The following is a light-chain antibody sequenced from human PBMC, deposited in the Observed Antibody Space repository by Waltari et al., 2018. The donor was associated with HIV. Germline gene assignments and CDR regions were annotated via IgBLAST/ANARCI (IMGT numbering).Light chain of an antibody. V-gene: IGLV2-8*01. CDR2: VVI. CDR3: SSYAGSNWV. Sequence: QSALTQPPSASGSPGQSVTISCTGTSSDVGGYNYVSWYQQHPGKAPKYIIYVVIKRPSGVPDRFSGSKSGNTASLTVSGLQAEDEADYYCSSYAGSNWVFGGGTKLTVL. CDR1: SSDVGGYNY. J-gene: IGLJ3*02.